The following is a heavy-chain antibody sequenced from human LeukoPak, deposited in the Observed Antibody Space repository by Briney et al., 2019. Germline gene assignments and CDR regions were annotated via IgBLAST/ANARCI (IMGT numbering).Heavy chain of an antibody. CDR1: GGTFSSYA. CDR3: ATNRDCSGGSCYPYYYYYMDV. Sequence: SVKVSCKASGGTFSSYAISWVRQAPGQGLEWMGRIIPIFGTANYAQKFQGRVTITTDESTSTAYMELNSLRSEDTAVYYCATNRDCSGGSCYPYYYYYMDVWGKGTTVTVSS. D-gene: IGHD2-15*01. CDR2: IIPIFGTA. J-gene: IGHJ6*03. V-gene: IGHV1-69*05.